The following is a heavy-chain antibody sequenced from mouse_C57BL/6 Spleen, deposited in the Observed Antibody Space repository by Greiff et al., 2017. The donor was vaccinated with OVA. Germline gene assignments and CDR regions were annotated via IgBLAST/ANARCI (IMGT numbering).Heavy chain of an antibody. D-gene: IGHD1-3*01. J-gene: IGHJ4*01. Sequence: EVQLQQSGAELVRPGASVKLSCTASGFNIKDDYMHWVKQRPEQGLEWIGWIDPENGDTEYASKFQGKATITADTSSNTAYLQLSSLTSEDTAVYYCTFVGSKGAMDYWGQGTSVTVSS. CDR2: IDPENGDT. CDR1: GFNIKDDY. V-gene: IGHV14-4*01. CDR3: TFVGSKGAMDY.